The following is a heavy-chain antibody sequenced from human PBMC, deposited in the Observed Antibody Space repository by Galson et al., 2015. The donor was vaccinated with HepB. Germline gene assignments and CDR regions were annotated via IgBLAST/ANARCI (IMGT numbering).Heavy chain of an antibody. V-gene: IGHV3-30-3*01. CDR3: ARGTYSNGGFSFLIDY. CDR2: ISSDGTSD. J-gene: IGHJ4*02. Sequence: SLRLSCAASGFTFSSHALHCVRQTPGKGLEWVAIISSDGTSDHYADSVKGRFTISRDSSKNTLYLQMNTVGPEDTAVYHCARGTYSNGGFSFLIDYWGQGTLVTVSS. CDR1: GFTFSSHA. D-gene: IGHD2-15*01.